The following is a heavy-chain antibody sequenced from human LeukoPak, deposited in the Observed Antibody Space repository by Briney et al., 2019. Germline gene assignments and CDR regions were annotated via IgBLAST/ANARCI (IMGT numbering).Heavy chain of an antibody. J-gene: IGHJ4*02. V-gene: IGHV3-30*03. CDR3: ARDGDIGAAGYYFDY. CDR1: RFTFSSYG. D-gene: IGHD6-13*01. Sequence: PGRSLRLSCAASRFTFSSYGMHWVRQAPGKGLEWVAVISNDGNDKYNADSVKGRFTISRDNSKNTLYLQTNSLRPEDTAVYYCARDGDIGAAGYYFDYWGQGTLVTVSS. CDR2: ISNDGNDK.